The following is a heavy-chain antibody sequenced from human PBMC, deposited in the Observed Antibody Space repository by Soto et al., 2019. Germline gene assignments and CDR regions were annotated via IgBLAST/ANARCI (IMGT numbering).Heavy chain of an antibody. J-gene: IGHJ4*02. D-gene: IGHD1-1*01. CDR3: AREYNWNDASRFDY. CDR2: IIPNNGIA. V-gene: IGHV1-69*04. CDR1: GGTFSSYT. Sequence: ASVKVSCKASGGTFSSYTISWVRQAPGQGLEWMGRIIPNNGIANYAQKLQGRVTMTTDKSTSTAYMELRSLRSDDTAVYYCAREYNWNDASRFDYWGQGTLVTVSS.